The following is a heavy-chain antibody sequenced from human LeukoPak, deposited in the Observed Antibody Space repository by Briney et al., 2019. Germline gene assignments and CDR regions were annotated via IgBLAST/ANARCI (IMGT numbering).Heavy chain of an antibody. CDR1: GYTFTSYY. CDR2: INPSGGST. CDR3: ARAGYSSGWYDNWFDP. J-gene: IGHJ5*02. Sequence: ASVKVSCKASGYTFTSYYMHWVRQAPGQGLEWMGIINPSGGSTSYAQKFQGRVTMTRDTSTSTVYMELSSLRSEDTAAYYCARAGYSSGWYDNWFDPWGQGTLVTVSS. D-gene: IGHD6-19*01. V-gene: IGHV1-46*01.